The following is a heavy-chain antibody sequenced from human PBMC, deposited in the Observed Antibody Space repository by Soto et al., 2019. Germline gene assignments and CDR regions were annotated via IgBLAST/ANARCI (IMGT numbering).Heavy chain of an antibody. D-gene: IGHD6-19*01. V-gene: IGHV3-74*01. CDR3: ARDLEIGSGRTERNWS. CDR2: IKSDGSST. CDR1: GFTFSNYW. Sequence: GGSLRLSCAASGFTFSNYWMHWVRQPPGKGLVWISRIKSDGSSTTYADSVKGRFTISRDNAKNTLYLQMNSLRAEDTAVYYCARDLEIGSGRTERNWSWGQGTLVTVSS. J-gene: IGHJ5*02.